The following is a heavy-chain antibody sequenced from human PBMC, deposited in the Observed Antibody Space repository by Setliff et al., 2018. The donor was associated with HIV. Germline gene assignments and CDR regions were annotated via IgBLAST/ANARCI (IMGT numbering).Heavy chain of an antibody. Sequence: GASVKVSCKASGYTFTDYYMHWVKQAPGKGPEWMGRVDPEDGETIYAEKFQGRVTITADTSTDTAYMELSSLRSEDTAVYYCAIDGAGGWLRPMPDFWGPGTLVTVSS. V-gene: IGHV1-69-2*01. CDR1: GYTFTDYY. CDR2: VDPEDGET. CDR3: AIDGAGGWLRPMPDF. J-gene: IGHJ4*02. D-gene: IGHD5-12*01.